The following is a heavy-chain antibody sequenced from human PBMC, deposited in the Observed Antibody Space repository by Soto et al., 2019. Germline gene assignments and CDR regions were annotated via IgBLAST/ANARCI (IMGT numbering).Heavy chain of an antibody. J-gene: IGHJ6*02. Sequence: PSETLSLTCTVSGGSIRSGDYYWSWVRQFPGRGLEWIGYIYYTGSAYYNPSLKSRVTISIDTTKNQFSLRLRSVTAADTAVYYCARDPMPDYYYYGMGVWGQGTTVTVSS. CDR1: GGSIRSGDYY. D-gene: IGHD2-2*01. CDR3: ARDPMPDYYYYGMGV. CDR2: IYYTGSA. V-gene: IGHV4-30-4*01.